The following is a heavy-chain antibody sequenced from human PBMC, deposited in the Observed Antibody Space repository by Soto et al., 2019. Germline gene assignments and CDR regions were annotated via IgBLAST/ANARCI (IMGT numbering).Heavy chain of an antibody. CDR3: ARGRKYCTNGECSFYGMDV. J-gene: IGHJ6*02. Sequence: QVQLVQSGAEVKKPGAPVKVSCKASGYTFTSYGISWVRQAPGQGLEWMGWISAYNGNTNYAQKFQGRVTMTTHTSTSTAYTELRSLGSADTAVYYCARGRKYCTNGECSFYGMDVWGQGTTVTVSS. CDR1: GYTFTSYG. CDR2: ISAYNGNT. D-gene: IGHD2-8*01. V-gene: IGHV1-18*01.